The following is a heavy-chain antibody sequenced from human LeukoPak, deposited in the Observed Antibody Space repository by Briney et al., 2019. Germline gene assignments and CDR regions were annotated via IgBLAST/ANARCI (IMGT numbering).Heavy chain of an antibody. CDR1: GFTFSSYG. J-gene: IGHJ4*02. V-gene: IGHV3-33*01. D-gene: IGHD3-22*01. CDR2: IWYDGSNK. CDR3: ARDLPYYYDSSGYGCLDY. Sequence: GGSLRLSCAASGFTFSSYGMHWVRQAPGKGLEWVAVIWYDGSNKYYADSVKGRFTISRDNSKNTLYLQMNSLRAEDTAVYYCARDLPYYYDSSGYGCLDYWGQGTLVTVSP.